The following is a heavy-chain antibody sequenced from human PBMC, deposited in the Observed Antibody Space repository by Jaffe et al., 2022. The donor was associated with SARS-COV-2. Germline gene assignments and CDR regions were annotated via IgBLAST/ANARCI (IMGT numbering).Heavy chain of an antibody. CDR1: GFTFSSYG. Sequence: QVQLVESGGGVVQPGRSLRLSCAASGFTFSSYGMHWVRQAPGKGLEWVAVIWYDGSNKYYADSVKGRFTISRDNSKNTLYLQMNSLRAEDTAVYYCARQWLVRGDYNYGMDVWGQGTTVTVSS. V-gene: IGHV3-33*01. J-gene: IGHJ6*02. CDR3: ARQWLVRGDYNYGMDV. D-gene: IGHD6-19*01. CDR2: IWYDGSNK.